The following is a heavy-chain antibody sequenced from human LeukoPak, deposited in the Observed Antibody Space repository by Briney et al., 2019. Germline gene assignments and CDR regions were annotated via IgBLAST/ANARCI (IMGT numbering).Heavy chain of an antibody. Sequence: KPSETLSLTCTVSGGSISSSSYYWGWIRQPPGKGLEWIGSIYYSGSTYYNPSLKSRLTISLDTSKNQLSLKVTSVTAADTAVYYCVRGSWGSDFDYWGQGTLVTVSS. CDR2: IYYSGST. CDR1: GGSISSSSYY. D-gene: IGHD7-27*01. J-gene: IGHJ4*02. V-gene: IGHV4-39*07. CDR3: VRGSWGSDFDY.